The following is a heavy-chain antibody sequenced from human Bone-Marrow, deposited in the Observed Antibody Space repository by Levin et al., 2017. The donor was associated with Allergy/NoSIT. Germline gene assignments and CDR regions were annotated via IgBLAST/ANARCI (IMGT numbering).Heavy chain of an antibody. CDR3: ATLTFCSGSGMSCSPNPFYYNTYYMDV. J-gene: IGHJ6*03. D-gene: IGHD2-15*01. Sequence: GESLKISCVASGFTFHTYEMHWVRQAPGKGLEWLSYISSTGSTIYYADSVKGRFTISRDNGEKSLYLQMNSLRAEDTAIYYCATLTFCSGSGMSCSPNPFYYNTYYMDVWGKGTTVTVSS. CDR1: GFTFHTYE. V-gene: IGHV3-48*03. CDR2: ISSTGSTI.